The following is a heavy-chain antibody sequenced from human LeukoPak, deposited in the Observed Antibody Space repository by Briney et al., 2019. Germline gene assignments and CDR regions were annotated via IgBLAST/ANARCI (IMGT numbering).Heavy chain of an antibody. D-gene: IGHD1-7*01. Sequence: SVKVSCKASGYTFTSYAISWVRQAPGQGLEWMGGIIPIFGTANYAQKFQGRVTITADESTSTAYMELSSLRSEDTAVYYCARETGTRFRLDYWGQGTLVTVSS. CDR1: GYTFTSYA. CDR2: IIPIFGTA. V-gene: IGHV1-69*13. J-gene: IGHJ4*02. CDR3: ARETGTRFRLDY.